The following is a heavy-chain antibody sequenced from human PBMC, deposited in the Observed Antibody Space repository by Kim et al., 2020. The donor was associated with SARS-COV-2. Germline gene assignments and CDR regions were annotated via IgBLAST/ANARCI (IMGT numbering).Heavy chain of an antibody. Sequence: GGSLRLSCAASGFTFSNAWMSWVRQAPGKGLEWVGGIKSKTDGGSTDYAAPVKGRFTISREYSKNTLNLKMNSQKTEDTAVYDCTTDRRAKECPYYYGSGCYYDGMDVWGQGTTVTVSS. V-gene: IGHV3-15*01. CDR1: GFTFSNAW. J-gene: IGHJ6*02. D-gene: IGHD3-10*01. CDR3: TTDRRAKECPYYYGSGCYYDGMDV. CDR2: IKSKTDGGST.